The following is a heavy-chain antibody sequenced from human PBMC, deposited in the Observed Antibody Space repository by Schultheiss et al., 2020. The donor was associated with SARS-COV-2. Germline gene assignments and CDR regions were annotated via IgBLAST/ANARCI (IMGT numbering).Heavy chain of an antibody. CDR2: IYYSGST. CDR1: GGSISSGGYY. D-gene: IGHD5-18*01. J-gene: IGHJ6*02. V-gene: IGHV4-61*08. CDR3: ARVSGYSYGYPYYYYYGMDV. Sequence: SQTLSLTCTVSGGSISSGGYYWSWIRQHPGKGLEWIGYIYYSGSTNYNPSLKSRVTISVDTSKNQFSLKLSSVTAADTAVYYCARVSGYSYGYPYYYYYGMDVWGQGTTVTVSS.